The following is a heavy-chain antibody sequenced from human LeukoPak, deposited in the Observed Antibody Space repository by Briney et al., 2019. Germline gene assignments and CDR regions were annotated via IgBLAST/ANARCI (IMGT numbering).Heavy chain of an antibody. CDR1: GFIFSNYA. CDR3: TRDSSYGDYSTAFDY. V-gene: IGHV3-23*01. CDR2: SGSTA. J-gene: IGHJ4*02. Sequence: GGSLRLSCAASGFIFSNYAMTWVRQAPGRGLEWVSSSGSTADYSDSVKGRFTISRDNSKNTLYLQMNSLRADDTAVYYCTRDSSYGDYSTAFDYWGQGALVTVSS. D-gene: IGHD4-17*01.